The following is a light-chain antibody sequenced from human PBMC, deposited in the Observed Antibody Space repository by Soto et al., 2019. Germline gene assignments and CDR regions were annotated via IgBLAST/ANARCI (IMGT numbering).Light chain of an antibody. CDR1: TSNIGAGYD. J-gene: IGLJ3*02. Sequence: QSVLTQSPSVSGAPGQRVTISCTGSTSNIGAGYDVHWYQQLPGTAPKLLIYGNNNRPSGVTDRFSGSKSGTSASLAITGLQAEDEADYYCQSYDSSLSGWVFGGGTKLTVL. CDR2: GNN. V-gene: IGLV1-40*01. CDR3: QSYDSSLSGWV.